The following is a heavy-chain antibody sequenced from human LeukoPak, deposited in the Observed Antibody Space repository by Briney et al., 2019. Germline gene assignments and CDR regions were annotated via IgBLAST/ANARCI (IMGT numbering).Heavy chain of an antibody. J-gene: IGHJ4*02. CDR3: ATSSWLRDANFDS. CDR2: IYTSGST. V-gene: IGHV4-4*07. Sequence: QPSETLSLTCTVSGGSISSYYWSWIRQPAGKGLEWIGRIYTSGSTNYNPSLKSRVTISLHPSENQFSLKLPSVTAADSAVYYCATSSWLRDANFDSWGQGTLVTVSS. CDR1: GGSISSYY. D-gene: IGHD6-13*01.